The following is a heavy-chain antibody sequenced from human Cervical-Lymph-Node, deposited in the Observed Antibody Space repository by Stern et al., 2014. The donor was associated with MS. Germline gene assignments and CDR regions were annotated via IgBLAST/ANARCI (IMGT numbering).Heavy chain of an antibody. CDR3: AKEGYSETYLSEEGDAFDL. CDR1: GFTFSNYG. V-gene: IGHV3-30*18. J-gene: IGHJ3*01. Sequence: MQLVESGGGVVQPGRSLRLSCAASGFTFSNYGMHWVRQAPGKGLEWVAVISYDGSNKYYVDSVKGRFTISRDNSKNTLYLQMNSLRAEDTAVFYCAKEGYSETYLSEEGDAFDLWGQGTMVTVSS. D-gene: IGHD1-26*01. CDR2: ISYDGSNK.